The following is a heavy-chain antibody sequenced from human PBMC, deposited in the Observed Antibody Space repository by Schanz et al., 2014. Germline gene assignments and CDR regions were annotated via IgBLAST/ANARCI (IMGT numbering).Heavy chain of an antibody. CDR1: GFAFSSYS. CDR3: ARLPVCYGSGIWDV. CDR2: ISSSGTTI. Sequence: QLVGSGGGLIQPGGSLRLSCTASGFAFSSYSMNWVRQAPGKGLEWVSYISSSGTTIYYADSVKGRFTISRDNAKNSLFLQMNSLRVEDTAVYYSARLPVCYGSGIWDVWGQGTSVTVSS. D-gene: IGHD3-10*01. V-gene: IGHV3-48*01. J-gene: IGHJ6*02.